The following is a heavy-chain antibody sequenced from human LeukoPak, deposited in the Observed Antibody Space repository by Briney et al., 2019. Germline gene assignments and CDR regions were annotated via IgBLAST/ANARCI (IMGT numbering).Heavy chain of an antibody. D-gene: IGHD3-16*02. CDR2: ISSNGGGT. CDR1: GFTFSSYG. V-gene: IGHV3-64*01. CDR3: ARGYLNYYYMDV. J-gene: IGHJ6*03. Sequence: GGSLRLSCAASGFTFSSYGMHWVRQAPGKGLEYVSAISSNGGGTYYANSVKGRFTISRDNSKNTLYLQMGSLRAEDMAVYYCARGYLNYYYMDVWGKGTTVTVSS.